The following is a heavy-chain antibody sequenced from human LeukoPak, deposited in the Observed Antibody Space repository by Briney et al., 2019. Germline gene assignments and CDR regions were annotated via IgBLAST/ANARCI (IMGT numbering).Heavy chain of an antibody. CDR2: IRYDGSNK. CDR1: GFTFNTYT. CDR3: AKDRYYYGSGVRIRTDY. Sequence: GGSLRLSCAASGFTFNTYTMAWVRQAPGKGLEWVAFIRYDGSNKYYADSVKGRFTISRDNSKNTLYLQMNSLRAEDTAVYYCAKDRYYYGSGVRIRTDYWGQGTLVTVSS. V-gene: IGHV3-30*02. D-gene: IGHD3-10*01. J-gene: IGHJ4*02.